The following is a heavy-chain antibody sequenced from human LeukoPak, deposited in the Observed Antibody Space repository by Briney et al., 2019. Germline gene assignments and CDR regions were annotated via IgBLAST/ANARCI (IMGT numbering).Heavy chain of an antibody. CDR3: ARDQYSSGWYVSDY. Sequence: SVKVSCKXSGGTFSSYAISWVRQAPGQGLEWMGRIIPIFGTANYAQKFQGRVTITTDESTSTAYMELSSLRSEDTAVYYCARDQYSSGWYVSDYWGQGTLVTVSS. CDR1: GGTFSSYA. J-gene: IGHJ4*02. CDR2: IIPIFGTA. D-gene: IGHD6-19*01. V-gene: IGHV1-69*05.